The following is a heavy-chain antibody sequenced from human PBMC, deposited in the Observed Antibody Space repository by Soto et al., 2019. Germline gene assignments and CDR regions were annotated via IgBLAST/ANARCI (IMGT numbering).Heavy chain of an antibody. CDR1: GFTFSHHA. V-gene: IGHV3-33*01. CDR2: IWYDGSVK. CDR3: ARDGQQLAPYAFDI. Sequence: QVQLVESGGGVVQPGSSLRLSCATSGFTFSHHAMHWVRQAPGKGLRWVAQIWYDGSVKNYADSMKGRFTISRDSPKNTLFLQMNSLRVEDTAVYYCARDGQQLAPYAFDIWGQGTLVIVSS. J-gene: IGHJ3*02. D-gene: IGHD6-13*01.